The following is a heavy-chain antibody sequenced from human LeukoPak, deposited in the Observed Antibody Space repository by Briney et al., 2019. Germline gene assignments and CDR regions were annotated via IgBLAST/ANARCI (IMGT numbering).Heavy chain of an antibody. J-gene: IGHJ3*02. V-gene: IGHV5-51*01. CDR2: IYPGDSDT. D-gene: IGHD2-2*01. CDR1: GYSFTSYW. CDR3: ARQGCSSTSCYAFDI. Sequence: GESLRISCKGSGYSFTSYWIGWARQMPGKGLEWMGIIYPGDSDTRYSPSFQGQVTISADKSISTAYLQWSSLKASDTAMYYCARQGCSSTSCYAFDIWGQGTMVTVSS.